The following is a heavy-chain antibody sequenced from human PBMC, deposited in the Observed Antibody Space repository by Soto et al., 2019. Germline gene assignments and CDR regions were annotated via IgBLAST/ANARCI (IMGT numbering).Heavy chain of an antibody. J-gene: IGHJ4*02. D-gene: IGHD3-10*01. Sequence: SETLSLTCTVSGGSINSYFWSWIRQSPGKGLEWIGHIYYSGSTSYSPSLKSRVSISVDTSKNQFSLEVHSVTAAATAVYYCARAGTNMVQFDYWGQGTLVTVSS. V-gene: IGHV4-59*01. CDR3: ARAGTNMVQFDY. CDR2: IYYSGST. CDR1: GGSINSYF.